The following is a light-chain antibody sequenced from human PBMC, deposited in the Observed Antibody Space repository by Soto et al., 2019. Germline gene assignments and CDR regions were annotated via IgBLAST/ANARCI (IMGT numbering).Light chain of an antibody. Sequence: QSGLTQPAAGTGCRGRWITISCTGTSSDVGGYNYVSWYQHHPGKAPKLIIYDVTNRPSGVSNPFSGSKSGNTASLTISGLQPEDEPDYYCSSYTTSNTRQIAFGTGTKVTVL. CDR1: SSDVGGYNY. V-gene: IGLV2-14*03. CDR2: DVT. CDR3: SSYTTSNTRQIA. J-gene: IGLJ1*01.